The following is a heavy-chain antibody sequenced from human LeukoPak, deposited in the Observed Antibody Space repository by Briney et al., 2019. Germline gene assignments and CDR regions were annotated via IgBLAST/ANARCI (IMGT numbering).Heavy chain of an antibody. D-gene: IGHD6-13*01. Sequence: GESLKISCQGSGYSFTNYWIGWVRQMPGKGLEWMGIIYPGDSDTRYSPSFQGQVTISADKSISTAYLQWSSLKASDTAMYYCARPEPYSSSWPLYYWGQGTLVTVSS. CDR1: GYSFTNYW. J-gene: IGHJ4*02. CDR3: ARPEPYSSSWPLYY. V-gene: IGHV5-51*01. CDR2: IYPGDSDT.